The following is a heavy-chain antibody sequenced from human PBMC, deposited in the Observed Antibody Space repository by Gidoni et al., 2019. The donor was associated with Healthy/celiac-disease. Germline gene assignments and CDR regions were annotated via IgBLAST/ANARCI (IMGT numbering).Heavy chain of an antibody. CDR1: GGSISSYY. CDR3: ASHWDSSSSLDY. CDR2: IYYSGST. J-gene: IGHJ4*02. V-gene: IGHV4-59*01. Sequence: QVQLQESGPGLVKPSETLSLTCTVSGGSISSYYWSWIRQPPGKGLEWIGYIYYSGSTNYNPSLKSRVTISVDTSKNQFSLKLSSVTAADTAVYYCASHWDSSSSLDYWGQGTLVTVSS. D-gene: IGHD6-6*01.